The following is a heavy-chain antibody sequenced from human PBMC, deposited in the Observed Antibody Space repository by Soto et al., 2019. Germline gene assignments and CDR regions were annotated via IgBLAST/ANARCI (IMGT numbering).Heavy chain of an antibody. J-gene: IGHJ4*02. V-gene: IGHV4-39*01. Sequence: DTLALSCTDAGGANSSSTDYRSWIRQTPGTRLGWGGSVSYSGATEYNPSLRGRVTISVDTSKKQFSLKLNSVTAADTAVYYCARHYGPPGDYYDSSGSFDSWGQGQWSPSPQ. CDR3: ARHYGPPGDYYDSSGSFDS. D-gene: IGHD3-22*01. CDR2: VSYSGAT. CDR1: GGANSSSTDY.